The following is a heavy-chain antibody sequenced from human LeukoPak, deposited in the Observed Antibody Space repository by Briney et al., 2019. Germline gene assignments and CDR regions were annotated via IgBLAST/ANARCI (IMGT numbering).Heavy chain of an antibody. CDR1: GGSFSGYY. Sequence: SETLSLTCAVYGGSFSGYYWSWIRQPPGKGLGWIGEINHSGSTNYNPSLKSRVTISVDTSKNQFSLKLSSVTAADTAVYYCARGLPYYDFWSGYYPYYFDYWGQGTLVTVSS. V-gene: IGHV4-34*01. CDR3: ARGLPYYDFWSGYYPYYFDY. CDR2: INHSGST. D-gene: IGHD3-3*01. J-gene: IGHJ4*02.